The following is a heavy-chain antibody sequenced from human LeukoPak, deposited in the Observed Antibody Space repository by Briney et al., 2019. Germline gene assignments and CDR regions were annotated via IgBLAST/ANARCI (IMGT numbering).Heavy chain of an antibody. Sequence: SVKVSCKASGGTFSSYAISWVRQAPGQGLEWMGGIIPIFGTANYAQKFQGRVTITADESTSTAYMELSSLRSEDTAVYYCAREYSSSWYEGPGQFDYWGQGTLVTVSS. CDR1: GGTFSSYA. CDR3: AREYSSSWYEGPGQFDY. J-gene: IGHJ4*02. V-gene: IGHV1-69*13. CDR2: IIPIFGTA. D-gene: IGHD6-13*01.